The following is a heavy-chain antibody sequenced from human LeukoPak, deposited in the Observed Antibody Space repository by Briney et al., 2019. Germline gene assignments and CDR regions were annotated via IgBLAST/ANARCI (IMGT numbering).Heavy chain of an antibody. D-gene: IGHD2-15*01. CDR2: ISGDGKKR. CDR3: ARGGVVVVALQDY. Sequence: GGSLRLSCAASGFTFRSYGMSWVRQAPGKGLQWVSAISGDGKKRDYPDSVKGRFTISRDNSKNTLYLQMDSLRAEDTAVYYCARGGVVVVALQDYWGQGTLVTVSS. J-gene: IGHJ4*02. V-gene: IGHV3-23*01. CDR1: GFTFRSYG.